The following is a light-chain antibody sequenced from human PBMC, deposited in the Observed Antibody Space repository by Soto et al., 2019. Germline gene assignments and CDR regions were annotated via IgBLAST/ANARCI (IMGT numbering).Light chain of an antibody. V-gene: IGKV1-39*01. CDR1: QNIETY. CDR2: AAS. CDR3: QQLRMYPST. J-gene: IGKJ4*01. Sequence: DIQMTQSPSSLSASVGDSVIITCRASQNIETYLNWYQQKPGEAPKLLIYAASTLYGGVPSRFSGSGSGTDFALTITSLQAEDFATYYCQQLRMYPSTFGGGTKVDI.